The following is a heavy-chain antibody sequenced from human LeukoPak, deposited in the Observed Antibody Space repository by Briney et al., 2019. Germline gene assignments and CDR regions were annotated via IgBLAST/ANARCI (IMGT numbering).Heavy chain of an antibody. Sequence: ASVKVSCKASGGTFSSYAISWVRQAPGQGLEWMGGIIPIFGTANYAQKFQGRVTITAGESTSTAYMELSSLRSEDTAVYYCARCLGCYDILTGYYDAGGLHWYFDLWGRGTLVTVSS. CDR2: IIPIFGTA. J-gene: IGHJ2*01. CDR1: GGTFSSYA. V-gene: IGHV1-69*13. CDR3: ARCLGCYDILTGYYDAGGLHWYFDL. D-gene: IGHD3-9*01.